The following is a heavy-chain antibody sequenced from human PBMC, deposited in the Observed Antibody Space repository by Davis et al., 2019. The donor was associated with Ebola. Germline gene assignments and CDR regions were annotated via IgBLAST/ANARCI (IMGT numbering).Heavy chain of an antibody. V-gene: IGHV5-51*01. CDR2: IFPRDSDT. J-gene: IGHJ5*01. CDR1: GYDFTSSW. D-gene: IGHD6-19*01. Sequence: KVSCKGSGYDFTSSWIAWVRLMPGRGLEWMGIIFPRDSDTRYSPSFQGQVRISVDQSINTAYLQWGSLKASDNAMYYCARGEDNSGWYSGWWSDSWGQGTRVSVSS. CDR3: ARGEDNSGWYSGWWSDS.